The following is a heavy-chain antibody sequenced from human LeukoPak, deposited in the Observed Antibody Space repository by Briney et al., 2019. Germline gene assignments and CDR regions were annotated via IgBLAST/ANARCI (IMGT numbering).Heavy chain of an antibody. Sequence: ASVKVSCKASGYTFTSYGISWVRQAPGQGLEWMGRIIPILGIANYAQKLQGRVTMTTDTSTSTAYMELRSLRSDDTAVYYCAREYYDPYYFDYWGQGTLVTVSS. J-gene: IGHJ4*02. V-gene: IGHV1-18*01. D-gene: IGHD3-3*01. CDR3: AREYYDPYYFDY. CDR1: GYTFTSYG. CDR2: IIPILGIA.